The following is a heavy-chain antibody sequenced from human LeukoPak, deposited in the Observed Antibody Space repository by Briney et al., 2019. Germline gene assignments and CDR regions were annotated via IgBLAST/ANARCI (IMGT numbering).Heavy chain of an antibody. D-gene: IGHD6-19*01. CDR1: GYTFTGYY. CDR3: AVASSGWYVYFDY. CDR2: INPNSGGT. V-gene: IGHV1-2*02. Sequence: GASVKVSCKASGYTFTGYYMHWVRQAPGQGLEWMGWINPNSGGTNYAQKFQGRVTMTRDTSISTAYMELSRLRSDDTAVYYCAVASSGWYVYFDYWGQGTLVTVSS. J-gene: IGHJ4*02.